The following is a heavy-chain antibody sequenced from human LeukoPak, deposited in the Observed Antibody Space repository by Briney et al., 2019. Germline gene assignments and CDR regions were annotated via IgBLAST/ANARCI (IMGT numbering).Heavy chain of an antibody. CDR1: GGTFSSYA. CDR2: IIPIFGTA. CDR3: ASNPKYYNILTGSTPKYYFDY. Sequence: SVKLSFKASGGTFSSYAISWVRHAPGQGLEWMGGIIPIFGTANYAQKFPGRVTITADESTSTAYMELSSMRSEDTAGYYCASNPKYYNILTGSTPKYYFDYWGQGTLVTVSS. J-gene: IGHJ4*02. D-gene: IGHD3-9*01. V-gene: IGHV1-69*13.